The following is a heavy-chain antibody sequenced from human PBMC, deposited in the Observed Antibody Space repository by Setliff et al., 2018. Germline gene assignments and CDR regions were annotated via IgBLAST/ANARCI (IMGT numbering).Heavy chain of an antibody. CDR3: ARVHYETSTYSPTLFDH. V-gene: IGHV3-48*03. CDR1: GFNFRVYG. D-gene: IGHD3-22*01. J-gene: IGHJ4*02. CDR2: ISNDAYTI. Sequence: GGSLRLSCAASGFNFRVYGMHWVRQAPGKGPEWVSYISNDAYTIHYADSMKGRLTISRDNSKNSVFLQMNSLRVEDTAVYYCARVHYETSTYSPTLFDHWGQGALVTVSS.